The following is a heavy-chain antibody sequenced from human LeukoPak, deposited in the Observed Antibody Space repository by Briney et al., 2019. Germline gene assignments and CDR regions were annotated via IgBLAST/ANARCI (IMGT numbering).Heavy chain of an antibody. V-gene: IGHV3-23*01. CDR3: ARRCGGDCYPLGSFDI. J-gene: IGHJ3*02. Sequence: GGSLRLSCAASGFTFSSSAMSWVRQAPGKGLEWVSAISGSGGSTYYADSVKGRFTISRDNSKNTLYLQMNTLRAEDTAIYYCARRCGGDCYPLGSFDIWGQGTMVTASS. CDR2: ISGSGGST. CDR1: GFTFSSSA. D-gene: IGHD2-21*02.